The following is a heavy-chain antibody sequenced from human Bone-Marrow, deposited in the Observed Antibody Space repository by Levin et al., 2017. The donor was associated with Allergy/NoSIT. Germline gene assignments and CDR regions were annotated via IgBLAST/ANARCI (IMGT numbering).Heavy chain of an antibody. Sequence: PGGSLRLSCAASGFTFSSYAMSWVRQAPGKGLEWVSAISGSGGSTYYADSVKGRFTISRDNSKNTLYLQMNSLRAEDTAVYYCAKVGRGIYCSGGSCYGNYYYYGMDVWGQGTTVTVSS. J-gene: IGHJ6*02. CDR1: GFTFSSYA. D-gene: IGHD2-15*01. CDR2: ISGSGGST. V-gene: IGHV3-23*01. CDR3: AKVGRGIYCSGGSCYGNYYYYGMDV.